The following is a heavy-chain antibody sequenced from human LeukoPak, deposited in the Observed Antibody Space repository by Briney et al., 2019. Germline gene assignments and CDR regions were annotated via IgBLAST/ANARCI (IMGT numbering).Heavy chain of an antibody. CDR3: ARVGDIVVVPAARPGEGWFDP. CDR2: ISSSSSYT. CDR1: GFTFSDYY. Sequence: KSGGSLRLSCAASGFTFSDYYMSWIRQAPGKGLEWVSYISSSSSYTNYADSVKGRFTISRDNAKNSLYLQMNSLRAEDTAVYYCARVGDIVVVPAARPGEGWFDPLGQGTLVTVSS. J-gene: IGHJ5*02. D-gene: IGHD2-2*01. V-gene: IGHV3-11*05.